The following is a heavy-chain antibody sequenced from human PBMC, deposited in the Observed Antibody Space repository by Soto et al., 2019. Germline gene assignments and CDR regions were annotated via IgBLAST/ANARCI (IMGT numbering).Heavy chain of an antibody. V-gene: IGHV1-3*01. D-gene: IGHD4-17*01. J-gene: IGHJ4*02. CDR2: INGGLGNT. CDR3: ARSSVTIDGLDF. CDR1: GYDFTSYS. Sequence: QVRLEQSRAEVKEPGASVKISCKASGYDFTSYSIHWLRQAPGQRPEYMGRINGGLGNTKFSQKFQDRLTISRDTSASAMYMELSSLTSDDTGVYYCARSSVTIDGLDFWGQGTLVIVSS.